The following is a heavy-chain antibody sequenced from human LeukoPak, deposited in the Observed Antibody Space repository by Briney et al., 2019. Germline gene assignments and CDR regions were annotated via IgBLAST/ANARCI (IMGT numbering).Heavy chain of an antibody. V-gene: IGHV1-8*03. CDR1: GYTFTSYD. D-gene: IGHD1-14*01. J-gene: IGHJ6*03. CDR2: MNPNSGNT. Sequence: ASVKVSCKASGYTFTSYDINWVRQATGQGLEWMGRMNPNSGNTGYAQKFQGRVTTTRNTSISTAYMELSSLRSEDTAVYYCARVSTTLHYYYYMDVWGKGTTVTVSS. CDR3: ARVSTTLHYYYYMDV.